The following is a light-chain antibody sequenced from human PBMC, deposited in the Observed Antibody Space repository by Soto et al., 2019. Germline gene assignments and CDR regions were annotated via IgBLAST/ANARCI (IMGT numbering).Light chain of an antibody. CDR3: SSYAGSKNFVV. J-gene: IGLJ2*01. CDR2: EVN. CDR1: SSDVGGFNY. V-gene: IGLV2-8*01. Sequence: QSVLTQPPSASGSPGQSVTLSCTGTSSDVGGFNYVSWYQQHPGKAPKRMIYEVNKRPSGVPDRFSGSKSGNTASLTVSGLQAEDEADYYCSSYAGSKNFVVFGGGTKLTVL.